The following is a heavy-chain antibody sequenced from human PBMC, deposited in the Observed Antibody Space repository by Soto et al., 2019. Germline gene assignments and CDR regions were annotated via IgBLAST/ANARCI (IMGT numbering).Heavy chain of an antibody. CDR2: ISGSGGST. CDR1: GFTFSSYA. V-gene: IGHV3-23*01. Sequence: GGSLRLSCAASGFTFSSYAMSWVRQAPGKGLEWVSAISGSGGSTYYAESVKGRFTISRDNSKNTLYLQMNSLRAEDTAVYYCVKFIITMVRGEEYYYYYGMDVWGQGTTVTVSS. J-gene: IGHJ6*02. D-gene: IGHD3-10*01. CDR3: VKFIITMVRGEEYYYYYGMDV.